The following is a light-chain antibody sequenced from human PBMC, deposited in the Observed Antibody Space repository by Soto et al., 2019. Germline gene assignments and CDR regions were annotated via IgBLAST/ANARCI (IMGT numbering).Light chain of an antibody. J-gene: IGKJ5*01. V-gene: IGKV1-9*01. CDR3: PELNSYPALT. Sequence: QLTVSPCCLRASVGDRVTITCRASQGISSYLAWYQQKPGKAPKLLIYAASTLQSGVPSRFSGSGSGTDFKLTTANEQGVESPHYYCPELNSYPALTSGPGTRLEIK. CDR2: AAS. CDR1: QGISSY.